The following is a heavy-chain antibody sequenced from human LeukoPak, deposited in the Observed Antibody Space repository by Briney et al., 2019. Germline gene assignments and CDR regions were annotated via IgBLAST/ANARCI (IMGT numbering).Heavy chain of an antibody. D-gene: IGHD6-13*01. CDR1: GFTFSSYA. CDR2: ISYDGSNK. J-gene: IGHJ5*02. CDR3: ARGRSSSWSRCNWFDP. V-gene: IGHV3-30-3*01. Sequence: GGSLRLSCAASGFTFSSYAMHWVRQAPGKGLEWVAVISYDGSNKYYADSVKGRFTISRDNSKNTLYLQMNSLRAEETAVYYCARGRSSSWSRCNWFDPWGQGTLVTVSS.